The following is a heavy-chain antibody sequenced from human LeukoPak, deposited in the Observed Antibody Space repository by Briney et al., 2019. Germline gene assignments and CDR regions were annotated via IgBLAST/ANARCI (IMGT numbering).Heavy chain of an antibody. Sequence: WASVKVSCKASGYTFTSYDINWVRQATGQGLEWMGWMNPNSGNTGYAQKFQGRVTMTRNTSISTAYMELSSLRSEDTAVYYCAREQLVPRYYYYGMDVWGQGTTVTVSS. V-gene: IGHV1-8*01. CDR2: MNPNSGNT. J-gene: IGHJ6*02. CDR1: GYTFTSYD. D-gene: IGHD6-13*01. CDR3: AREQLVPRYYYYGMDV.